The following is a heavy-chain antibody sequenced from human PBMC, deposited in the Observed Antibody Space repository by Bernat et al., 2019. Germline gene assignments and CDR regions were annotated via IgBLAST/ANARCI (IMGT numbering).Heavy chain of an antibody. CDR3: ARDLGGGGEIP. CDR1: GFTFSDYW. D-gene: IGHD3-10*01. Sequence: EVQLVESGGGLVQPGGSLRLSCAASGFTFSDYWMIWVRPAPGKGLEWVANLNQDATKKNYGGFVKGRFSISRDNSKKSLYLKMNSLRVEDTAVDYCARDLGGGGEIPWGQGTLVTVSS. V-gene: IGHV3-7*03. CDR2: LNQDATKK. J-gene: IGHJ5*02.